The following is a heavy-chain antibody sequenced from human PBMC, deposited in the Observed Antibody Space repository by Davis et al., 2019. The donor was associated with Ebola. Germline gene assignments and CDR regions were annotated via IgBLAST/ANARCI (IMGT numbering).Heavy chain of an antibody. CDR3: ARGYYDFWSGYYTRAFDI. Sequence: PGGSLRLSCAASGFTFSSYAMSWVRQAPGKGLEWVSSTSSSSSYIYYADSVKGRFTISRDNAKNSLYLQMNSLRAEDTAVYYCARGYYDFWSGYYTRAFDIWGQGTMVTVSS. V-gene: IGHV3-21*01. CDR1: GFTFSSYA. J-gene: IGHJ3*02. CDR2: TSSSSSYI. D-gene: IGHD3-3*01.